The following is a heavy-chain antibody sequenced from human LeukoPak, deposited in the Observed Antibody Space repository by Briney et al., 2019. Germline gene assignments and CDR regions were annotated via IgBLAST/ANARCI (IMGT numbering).Heavy chain of an antibody. Sequence: TGGSLRLSCAASGFTFSSYAMSWVRQAPGKGLEWVSRINSDGSSTSYADSVKGRFTISRDNAKNSLYLQMNSLRAEDTAVYYCASSIAARLPYYFDYWGQGTLVTVSS. V-gene: IGHV3-74*01. J-gene: IGHJ4*02. CDR3: ASSIAARLPYYFDY. CDR1: GFTFSSYA. CDR2: INSDGSST. D-gene: IGHD6-6*01.